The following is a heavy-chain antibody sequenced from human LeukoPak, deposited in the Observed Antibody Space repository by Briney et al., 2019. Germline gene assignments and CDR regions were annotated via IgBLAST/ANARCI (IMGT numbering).Heavy chain of an antibody. CDR1: GGLITSTIHY. Sequence: PSETLSLTCSVSGGLITSTIHYWAWLRQPPGQGLEWIASIYYNGITYYNASLESRVTMSVDTSRNQFSLKLSSVTAADTAVYYCARDGGSPDYWGQGTLVTVSS. J-gene: IGHJ4*02. CDR3: ARDGGSPDY. D-gene: IGHD1-26*01. CDR2: IYYNGIT. V-gene: IGHV4-39*07.